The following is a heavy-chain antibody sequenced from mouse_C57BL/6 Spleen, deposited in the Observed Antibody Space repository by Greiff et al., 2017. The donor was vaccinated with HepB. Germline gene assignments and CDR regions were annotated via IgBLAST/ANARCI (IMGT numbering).Heavy chain of an antibody. CDR1: GFTFSSYA. Sequence: EVQGVESGGGLVKPGGSLKLSCAASGFTFSSYAMSWVRQTPEKRLEWVATISDGGSYTYYPDNVKGRFTISRDNAKNNLYLQMSHLKSEDTAMYYCARGGYGKEGYAMDYWGQGTSVTVSS. V-gene: IGHV5-4*01. J-gene: IGHJ4*01. CDR3: ARGGYGKEGYAMDY. CDR2: ISDGGSYT. D-gene: IGHD2-10*02.